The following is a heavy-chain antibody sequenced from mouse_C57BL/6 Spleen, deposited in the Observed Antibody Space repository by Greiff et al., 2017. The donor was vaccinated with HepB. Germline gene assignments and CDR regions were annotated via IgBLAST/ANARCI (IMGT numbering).Heavy chain of an antibody. CDR1: GYAFSSSW. CDR2: IYPGDGDT. V-gene: IGHV1-82*01. CDR3: AGRFRYGFAY. Sequence: VQLQQSGPELVKPGASVKISCKASGYAFSSSWMNWVKQRPGKGLEWIGRIYPGDGDTNYNGKFKGKATLTADKSSSTAYMQLSSLTSEDSAVYVCAGRFRYGFAYWGEGTLVTVSA. J-gene: IGHJ3*01. D-gene: IGHD2-12*01.